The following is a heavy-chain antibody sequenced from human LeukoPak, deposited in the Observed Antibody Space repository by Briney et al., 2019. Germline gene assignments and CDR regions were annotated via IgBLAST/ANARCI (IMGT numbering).Heavy chain of an antibody. V-gene: IGHV3-49*04. J-gene: IGHJ6*02. CDR2: IRSKAYGGTT. D-gene: IGHD3-10*01. CDR1: GFTFGDYA. CDR3: TRVGGSDLVYGMDV. Sequence: PGRSLRLSCTASGFTFGDYAMSWVRQAPGKGLEWVGFIRSKAYGGTTEYAASVKGRFTISRDDSKSIAYLQMNSLKTEDTAVYYCTRVGGSDLVYGMDVWGQGTTVTVSS.